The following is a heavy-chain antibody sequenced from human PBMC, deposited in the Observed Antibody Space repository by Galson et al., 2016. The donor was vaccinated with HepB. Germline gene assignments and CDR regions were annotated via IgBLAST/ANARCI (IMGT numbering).Heavy chain of an antibody. Sequence: SETLSLTCTVSGDSISSGKYHWGWIRQPPGKGLAWIGTIFYTGNTYYNPSLKSRLSIAVDKSKNTLSLNLTSVTAADTAFYYCARTGATGTTYIDYWGQGILVTVSS. D-gene: IGHD1/OR15-1a*01. J-gene: IGHJ4*02. V-gene: IGHV4-39*02. CDR3: ARTGATGTTYIDY. CDR1: GDSISSGKYH. CDR2: IFYTGNT.